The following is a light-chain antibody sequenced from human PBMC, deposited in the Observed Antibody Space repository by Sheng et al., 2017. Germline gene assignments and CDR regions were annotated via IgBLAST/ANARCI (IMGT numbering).Light chain of an antibody. CDR1: TSDVGGYKF. Sequence: QSALTQPASVSGSPGQSITISCTGTTSDVGGYKFVSWYQQHPGKDPKLMIYEVSNRPSGVSNRFSGSKSGNTAFLTISGLQAEDEADYYCSSYTSSSTYVFGIGTKVTVL. CDR3: SSYTSSSTYV. CDR2: EVS. J-gene: IGLJ1*01. V-gene: IGLV2-14*03.